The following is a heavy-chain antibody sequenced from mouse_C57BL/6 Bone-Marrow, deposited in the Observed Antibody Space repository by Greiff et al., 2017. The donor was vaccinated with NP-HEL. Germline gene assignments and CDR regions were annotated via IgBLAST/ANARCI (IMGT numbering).Heavy chain of an antibody. CDR1: GYTFTDYY. CDR3: ARLLYYFDY. V-gene: IGHV1-26*01. J-gene: IGHJ2*01. CDR2: INPNNGGT. Sequence: EVQLQQSGPELVKPGASVKISCKASGYTFTDYYMNWVKQSHGKSLEWIGDINPNNGGTSYNQKFKGKATLTVDKSSSTAYMELRSLTSEDSAVYYCARLLYYFDYWGQGTTLTVSS.